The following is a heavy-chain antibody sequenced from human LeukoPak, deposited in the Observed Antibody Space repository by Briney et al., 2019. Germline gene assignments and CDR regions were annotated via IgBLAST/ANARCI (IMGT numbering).Heavy chain of an antibody. J-gene: IGHJ4*02. CDR2: INIDGSRI. D-gene: IGHD5-24*01. CDR3: ARDNREVTATTIVDY. V-gene: IGHV3-74*01. CDR1: GFXFSSYW. Sequence: GGSLRLSCAASGFXFSSYWIHWVRQAPGKGLVWVSRINIDGSRISYADSVKGRFTISRDSAKNTLNLQMNSLRAEDTAVYYCARDNREVTATTIVDYWGQGTLVTVSS.